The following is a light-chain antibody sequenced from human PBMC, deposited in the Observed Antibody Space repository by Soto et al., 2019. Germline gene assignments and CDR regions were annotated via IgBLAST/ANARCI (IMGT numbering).Light chain of an antibody. CDR3: QSYDSSLVRVV. CDR2: GNS. J-gene: IGLJ2*01. CDR1: SSNIGAGYD. Sequence: QSVLTQPPSVSGAPGQRVTISCTGSSSNIGAGYDVHWYQQLPGTAPKLLIYGNSNRPSGVPDRFSGSKSGTSASLAITGLQAEDEADYYCQSYDSSLVRVVFGGGTKLTFL. V-gene: IGLV1-40*01.